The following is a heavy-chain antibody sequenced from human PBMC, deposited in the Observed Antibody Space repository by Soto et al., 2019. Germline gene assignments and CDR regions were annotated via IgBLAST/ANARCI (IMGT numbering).Heavy chain of an antibody. V-gene: IGHV4-34*01. Sequence: PSETLSLTCAVYGGSFSGYYWSWIRQPPGKGLEWIGEINHSGSTNYNPSLKSRVTISVDTSKNQFSLKLSSVTAADTAVYYCARRTVYSGSPGWFDPWGQGTLVTVPS. CDR3: ARRTVYSGSPGWFDP. J-gene: IGHJ5*02. D-gene: IGHD6-6*01. CDR2: INHSGST. CDR1: GGSFSGYY.